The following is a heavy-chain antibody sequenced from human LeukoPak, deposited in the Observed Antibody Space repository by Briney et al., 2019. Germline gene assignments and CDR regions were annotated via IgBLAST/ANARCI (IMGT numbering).Heavy chain of an antibody. J-gene: IGHJ5*02. V-gene: IGHV1-2*06. CDR1: GYTFTGYY. D-gene: IGHD3-10*01. Sequence: ASVKVSCKASGYTFTGYYMHWVRQAPGQGLEWMGRINPNSGGTNYAQKFQGRVTMTRDTSISTAYMELSRLRSDDTAVYYCARSXASYYYGSGSXKXAFXPWXQGTX. CDR3: ARSXASYYYGSGSXKXAFXP. CDR2: INPNSGGT.